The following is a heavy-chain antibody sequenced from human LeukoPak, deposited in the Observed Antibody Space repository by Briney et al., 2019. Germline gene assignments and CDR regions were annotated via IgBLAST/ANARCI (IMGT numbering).Heavy chain of an antibody. V-gene: IGHV4-39*01. J-gene: IGHJ4*02. CDR2: IYYSGST. Sequence: SETLSLTCTVSGGSISSSSYYWGWIRQPPGKGLEWIGSIYYSGSTYYNPSLKSRVTISVDTSKNQFSLKLSSVTAADTAVYYCAVGERSDTGWASNVDYWGQGALVTVSS. D-gene: IGHD1-1*01. CDR1: GGSISSSSYY. CDR3: AVGERSDTGWASNVDY.